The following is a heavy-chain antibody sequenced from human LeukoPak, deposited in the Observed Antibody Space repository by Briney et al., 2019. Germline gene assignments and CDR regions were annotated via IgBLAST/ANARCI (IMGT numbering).Heavy chain of an antibody. CDR3: ARDDPQLRFGFDP. D-gene: IGHD3-3*01. CDR2: IYYSGST. J-gene: IGHJ5*02. CDR1: GGSISSSSYY. Sequence: SETLSLTCTVSGGSISSSSYYWGWIRQPPGKGLEWIGSIYYSGSTDYNPSLKSRVTVSVDTSKNQFSLKLSSMTAADTAVYYCARDDPQLRFGFDPWGQGTLVTVSS. V-gene: IGHV4-39*07.